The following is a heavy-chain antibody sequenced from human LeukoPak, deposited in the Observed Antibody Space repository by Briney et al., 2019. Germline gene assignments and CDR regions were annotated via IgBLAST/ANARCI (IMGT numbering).Heavy chain of an antibody. J-gene: IGHJ4*02. CDR1: GGSISSGDYY. CDR2: IYYSGST. V-gene: IGHV4-30-4*08. Sequence: PSQTLSLTCTVSGGSISSGDYYWSWIRQPPGNGLEWIGYIYYSGSTYYNPSLKSRVTISVDTSKNQFSLKLSSVTAADTAVYYCAREHDSSGYYQVDYWGQGTLVTVSS. D-gene: IGHD3-22*01. CDR3: AREHDSSGYYQVDY.